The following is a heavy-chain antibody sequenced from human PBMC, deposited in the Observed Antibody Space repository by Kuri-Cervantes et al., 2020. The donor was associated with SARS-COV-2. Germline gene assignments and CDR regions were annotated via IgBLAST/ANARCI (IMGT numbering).Heavy chain of an antibody. D-gene: IGHD3-3*01. J-gene: IGHJ4*02. CDR3: ARWPSWSGSIDY. V-gene: IGHV1-69*04. CDR2: IIPTFGIA. CDR1: GGTFSSYA. Sequence: SVKVSCKASGGTFSSYAISWVRQAPGQGLEWMGRIIPTFGIANYAQKFQGRVTITADKSTSTAYMELSSLRSEDTAVYYCARWPSWSGSIDYWGQGTLVTVSS.